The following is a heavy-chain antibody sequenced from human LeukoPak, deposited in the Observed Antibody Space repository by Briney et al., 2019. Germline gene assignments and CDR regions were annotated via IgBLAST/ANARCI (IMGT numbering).Heavy chain of an antibody. CDR3: ARAAYSGSYHSDY. V-gene: IGHV4-59*01. CDR2: IYYSGST. Sequence: PSETLSLTCTVSGGSITSYYWSWTRQPPGKGLEWIGYIYYSGSTNYNPSLKSRVTISVDTSKNQFSLKLSSVTAADTAVYYCARAAYSGSYHSDYWGQGTLVTVSS. D-gene: IGHD1-26*01. J-gene: IGHJ4*02. CDR1: GGSITSYY.